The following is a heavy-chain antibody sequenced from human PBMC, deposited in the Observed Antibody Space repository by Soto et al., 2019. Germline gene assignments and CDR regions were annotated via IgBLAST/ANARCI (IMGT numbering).Heavy chain of an antibody. Sequence: PWGSLELSCAASGVTVSSYAISWVRQAPGKGLEWVSSISGSGGSTYYADSVKGRFTISRDNSKNTLYLQMNSLRAEDTAVYYCAKADYGDYPGNYWGQGTLVTVSS. CDR3: AKADYGDYPGNY. J-gene: IGHJ4*02. V-gene: IGHV3-23*01. CDR2: ISGSGGST. D-gene: IGHD4-17*01. CDR1: GVTVSSYA.